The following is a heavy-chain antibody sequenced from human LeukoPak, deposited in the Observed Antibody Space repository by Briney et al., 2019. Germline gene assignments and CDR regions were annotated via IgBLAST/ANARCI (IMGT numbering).Heavy chain of an antibody. CDR2: INPNSGGT. V-gene: IGHV1-2*02. CDR1: GYTFTGYY. Sequence: GASVKVSCKASGYTFTGYYMHWVRQAPGQGLEWMEWINPNSGGTNYAQKFQGRVTMTRDTSISTAYMELSRLRSDDTAVYYCARVDTMIVVAVPLTDAFDIWGQGTMVTVSS. J-gene: IGHJ3*02. CDR3: ARVDTMIVVAVPLTDAFDI. D-gene: IGHD3-22*01.